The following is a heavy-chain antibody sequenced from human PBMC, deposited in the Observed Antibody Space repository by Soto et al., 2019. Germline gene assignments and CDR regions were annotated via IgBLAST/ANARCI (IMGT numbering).Heavy chain of an antibody. V-gene: IGHV3-33*01. J-gene: IGHJ4*02. CDR2: IWYDGSNK. D-gene: IGHD6-13*01. CDR1: GFTFSSYG. CDR3: ARDRRTGYSSSWPDY. Sequence: QVQLVESGGGVVQPGRSLRLSCAASGFTFSSYGMHWVRQAPGKGLEWVAVIWYDGSNKYYADSVKGRFTISRDNSKNTLYLQMNSLRAEDTAVYYCARDRRTGYSSSWPDYWGQGTLVTVSS.